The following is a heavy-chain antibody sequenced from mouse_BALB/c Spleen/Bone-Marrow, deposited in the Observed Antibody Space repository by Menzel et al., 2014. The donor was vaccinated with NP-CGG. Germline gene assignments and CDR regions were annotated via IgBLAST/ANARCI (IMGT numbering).Heavy chain of an antibody. CDR1: GFTFSSYG. J-gene: IGHJ3*01. CDR3: AREGYDYDWFAD. V-gene: IGHV5-9-2*01. CDR2: ISGGGSYI. Sequence: EVQLVESGGDLVKPGGSLKLSCAASGFTFSSYGMSWVRQTPEKRLEWVATISGGGSYIYYADNVKGRFIISRDNAKNNLYLQVRSLRSEDTALYYCAREGYDYDWFADWDQGTLVTVSA. D-gene: IGHD2-4*01.